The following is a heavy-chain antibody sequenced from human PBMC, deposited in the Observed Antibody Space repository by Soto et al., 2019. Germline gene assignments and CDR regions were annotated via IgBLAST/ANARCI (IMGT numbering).Heavy chain of an antibody. CDR1: GFTFSSYA. J-gene: IGHJ4*02. Sequence: GGSLRLSCAASGFTFSSYAMSWVRQAPGQGLEWVAAIWDGGSIQQYADSVKGRFTISRDNSKNTLSLQMNSLRAEDTAMYYCATDKSSSPFDYWGPGTLVTVSS. D-gene: IGHD2-2*01. CDR2: IWDGGSIQ. CDR3: ATDKSSSPFDY. V-gene: IGHV3-33*08.